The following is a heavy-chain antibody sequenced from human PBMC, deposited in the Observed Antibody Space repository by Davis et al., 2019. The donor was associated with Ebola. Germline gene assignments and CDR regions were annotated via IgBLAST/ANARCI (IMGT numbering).Heavy chain of an antibody. D-gene: IGHD3-22*01. J-gene: IGHJ3*02. CDR3: AREPQPTYYYDSSSEGAFDI. V-gene: IGHV3-11*01. CDR1: GFTFSDYY. Sequence: PGGSLRLPCAASGFTFSDYYMSWIRQAPGKGLEWVSYISSSGSTIYYADSVKGRFTISRDNAKNSLYLQMNSLRAEDTAVYYCAREPQPTYYYDSSSEGAFDIWGQGTMVTVSS. CDR2: ISSSGSTI.